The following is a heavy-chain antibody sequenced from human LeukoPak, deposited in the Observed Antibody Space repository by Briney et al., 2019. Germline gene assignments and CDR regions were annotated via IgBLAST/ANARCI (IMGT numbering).Heavy chain of an antibody. V-gene: IGHV4-61*01. J-gene: IGHJ6*02. D-gene: IGHD3-22*01. CDR2: IYYSEST. CDR3: ASAPGYDSSGYSLYYYYGMDV. Sequence: SETLSLTCTVSGGSVSSGSYYWSWIRQPPGKGLEWIGYIYYSESTNYHPSLTSRVTISVDTSKNPLSLKLSSVTAADTAVYYCASAPGYDSSGYSLYYYYGMDVWGQETTVTVSS. CDR1: GGSVSSGSYY.